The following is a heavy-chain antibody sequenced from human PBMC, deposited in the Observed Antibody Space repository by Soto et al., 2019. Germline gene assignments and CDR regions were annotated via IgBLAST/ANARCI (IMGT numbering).Heavy chain of an antibody. J-gene: IGHJ6*03. Sequence: PGGSLRLSCAASGFTFSSFWMSWVRQAPGKGLEWVANIKQDGSEKYYVDSVKGRFTISRDNAKNSLYLQMNSLRAEDTAVYYCARDREYQLLFHYYYYMDVWGKGTTVTVSS. D-gene: IGHD2-2*01. CDR1: GFTFSSFW. V-gene: IGHV3-7*01. CDR2: IKQDGSEK. CDR3: ARDREYQLLFHYYYYMDV.